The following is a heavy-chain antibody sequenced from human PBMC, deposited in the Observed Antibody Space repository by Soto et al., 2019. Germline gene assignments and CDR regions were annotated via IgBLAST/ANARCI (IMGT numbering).Heavy chain of an antibody. CDR3: AHTYGSGSYWDY. V-gene: IGHV2-5*02. Sequence: QITLKESGPTLVKPTQTLTLTCTFSGFSLSTSGVGVGWIRQPPGKALEWLALIYSDDDKRYSPSLKSRLTTTTDTTKNHMVLTMTNMDPADTATYSCAHTYGSGSYWDYWGQGTLVTVSS. D-gene: IGHD3-10*01. J-gene: IGHJ4*02. CDR2: IYSDDDK. CDR1: GFSLSTSGVG.